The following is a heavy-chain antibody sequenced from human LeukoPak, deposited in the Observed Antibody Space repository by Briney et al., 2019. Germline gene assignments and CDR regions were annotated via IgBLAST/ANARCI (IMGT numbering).Heavy chain of an antibody. V-gene: IGHV3-48*03. CDR1: GFTFSNYD. Sequence: AGGSLRLSCAASGFTFSNYDMNWVRQAPGKGLEWVSHISGRGDTMYYADSVKGRFTISRDNAKNSLFLQMNSLRAEDTAAYYCAREDHSSDSNYYYYGMDVWGQGTTVTVSS. CDR3: AREDHSSDSNYYYYGMDV. D-gene: IGHD6-25*01. CDR2: ISGRGDTM. J-gene: IGHJ6*02.